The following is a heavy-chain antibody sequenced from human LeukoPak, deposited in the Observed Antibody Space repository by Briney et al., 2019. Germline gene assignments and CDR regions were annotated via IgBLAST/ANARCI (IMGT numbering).Heavy chain of an antibody. D-gene: IGHD5/OR15-5a*01. CDR3: ARDPPLVSGPVYYYYYMDV. CDR1: GFTFSSYS. CDR2: ISRSSYYI. J-gene: IGHJ6*03. V-gene: IGHV3-21*01. Sequence: GGSPRLSCAASGFTFSSYSMNWVRQAPGKGLEWVSSISRSSYYIYYTDSVKGRFTISRDNAKNSLYLQMNSLRAEDTAVYYCARDPPLVSGPVYYYYYMDVWGKGTTVTVSS.